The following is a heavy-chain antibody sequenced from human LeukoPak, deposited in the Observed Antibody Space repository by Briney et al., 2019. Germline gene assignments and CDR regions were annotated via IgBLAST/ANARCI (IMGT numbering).Heavy chain of an antibody. CDR3: ARKSGRGLPTKKINWFDP. D-gene: IGHD5-18*01. CDR2: IYYSGST. V-gene: IGHV4-39*01. J-gene: IGHJ5*02. CDR1: GDSISSSSSY. Sequence: PSETLSLTCTVSGDSISSSSSYWGWIRQPPGEGLEWIGSIYYSGSTYYNTSLKSRVTISVDTSKNQFSLRLNSVTAADTAVYYCARKSGRGLPTKKINWFDPWGQGTLVTVSS.